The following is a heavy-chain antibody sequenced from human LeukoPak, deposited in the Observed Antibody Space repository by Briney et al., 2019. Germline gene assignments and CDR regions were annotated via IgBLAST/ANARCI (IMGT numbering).Heavy chain of an antibody. CDR2: IGGRGGST. Sequence: GGSLRLSCAASGFTFSSYAMNWVRLAPGKGLEWVSFIGGRGGSTYYAASVRGRFTISRDNSKSTLYLQMNSLRAEDTAVYYCAKGPLEWLLVPYYFDYWGQGTLVTVSS. CDR1: GFTFSSYA. CDR3: AKGPLEWLLVPYYFDY. D-gene: IGHD3-3*01. V-gene: IGHV3-23*01. J-gene: IGHJ4*02.